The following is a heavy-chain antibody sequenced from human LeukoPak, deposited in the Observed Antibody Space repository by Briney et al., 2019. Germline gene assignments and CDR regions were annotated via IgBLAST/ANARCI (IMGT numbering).Heavy chain of an antibody. V-gene: IGHV4-31*03. CDR2: IYYSGST. J-gene: IGHJ6*02. Sequence: SETLSLTCTVSGGSISSGGYSWSWIRQHPGKGLEWIGYIYYSGSTYYNPSPKSRVTISVDTSKNQFSLKLSSVTAADTAVYYCAREGPGMEYCSSTSCLIHGMDVWGQGTTVTVSS. D-gene: IGHD2-2*01. CDR1: GGSISSGGYS. CDR3: AREGPGMEYCSSTSCLIHGMDV.